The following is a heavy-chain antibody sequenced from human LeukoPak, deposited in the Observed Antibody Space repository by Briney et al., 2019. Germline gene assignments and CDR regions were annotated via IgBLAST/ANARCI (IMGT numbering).Heavy chain of an antibody. CDR1: GFTFSSYS. D-gene: IGHD3-22*01. V-gene: IGHV3-74*01. Sequence: GGSLRLSCAASGFTFSSYSMNWVRQAPGEGLVWVSRIHTDGSSTNYADSVRGRFTISRDNAKNSLYLQMNSLRAEDTAVYYCARDSLTMIVGRQKRGLDYWGQGTLVTVSS. J-gene: IGHJ4*02. CDR2: IHTDGSST. CDR3: ARDSLTMIVGRQKRGLDY.